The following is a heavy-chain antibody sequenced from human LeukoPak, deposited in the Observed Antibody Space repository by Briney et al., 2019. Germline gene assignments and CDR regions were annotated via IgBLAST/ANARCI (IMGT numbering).Heavy chain of an antibody. V-gene: IGHV1-69*13. CDR2: IIPIFGTA. J-gene: IGHJ5*02. CDR3: ARDSSDYGNWFDP. CDR1: GGTFSSYA. D-gene: IGHD3-16*01. Sequence: ASVKVSCKASGGTFSSYAISWVRQAPGQGLEWMGGIIPIFGTANYGQKFRGRVTITADESTSTAYMELSSLRSEDTAVYYCARDSSDYGNWFDPWGQGTLVTVSS.